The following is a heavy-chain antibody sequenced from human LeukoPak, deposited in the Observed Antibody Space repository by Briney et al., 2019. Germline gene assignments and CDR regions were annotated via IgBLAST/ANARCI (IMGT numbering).Heavy chain of an antibody. Sequence: KSGGSLRLSCAASGFTLNSYAMSWVRQAPGKGLEWVSSISSGSSYIYYADSVKGRFTVSRDNAKNSLYLQMNSLRAEDTAVYYCAREAGGNSGYDWVLWGQGTLVTVSS. CDR1: GFTLNSYA. J-gene: IGHJ4*02. D-gene: IGHD5-12*01. V-gene: IGHV3-21*01. CDR2: ISSGSSYI. CDR3: AREAGGNSGYDWVL.